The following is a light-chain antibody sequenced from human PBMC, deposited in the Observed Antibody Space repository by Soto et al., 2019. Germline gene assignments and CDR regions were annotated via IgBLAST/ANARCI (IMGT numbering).Light chain of an antibody. V-gene: IGKV3-20*01. CDR1: QSINNNY. CDR2: GAS. Sequence: EIVLTQSPGTLSLSPGERATLSCRASQSINNNYLAWYQQKPGQTPRLLIYGASSRATGIPDRFSGSGSGTGFTLTISRLEPEDFAVYYCQQYANSPYTFGQGTKVEIK. CDR3: QQYANSPYT. J-gene: IGKJ2*01.